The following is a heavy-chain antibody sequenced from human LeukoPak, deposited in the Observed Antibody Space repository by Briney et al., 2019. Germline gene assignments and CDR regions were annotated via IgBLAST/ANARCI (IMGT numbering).Heavy chain of an antibody. CDR1: GFSFSTYS. V-gene: IGHV3-48*02. J-gene: IGHJ4*02. Sequence: PGGSLRLSCAASGFSFSTYSMNWVRQAPGKGLEWVSCISSRGGTISYSASMKRRIITPRNNDKNSLYLQMISLRDEDTAVYYCARDVYMGAMDYWGQGTLVTVSS. CDR3: ARDVYMGAMDY. D-gene: IGHD1-26*01. CDR2: ISSRGGTI.